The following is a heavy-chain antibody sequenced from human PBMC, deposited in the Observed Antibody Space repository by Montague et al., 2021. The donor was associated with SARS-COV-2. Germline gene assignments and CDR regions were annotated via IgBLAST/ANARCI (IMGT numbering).Heavy chain of an antibody. V-gene: IGHV3-74*01. CDR1: GFTFSAYW. Sequence: SLRLSCAASGFTFSAYWMHWVRQAPGQGLEWVARIRADGTTTNYADSVKGRFTISRDNAQDTVYLHMTPLTAEDTAVYYCVRAFSNSFKWFDPWGQGTLVTVSS. CDR2: IRADGTTT. CDR3: VRAFSNSFKWFDP. D-gene: IGHD6-13*01. J-gene: IGHJ5*02.